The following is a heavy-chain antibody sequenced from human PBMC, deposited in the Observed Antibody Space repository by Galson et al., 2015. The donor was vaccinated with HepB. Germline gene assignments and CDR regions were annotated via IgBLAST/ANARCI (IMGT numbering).Heavy chain of an antibody. CDR3: ARSISLVRGIIKWEGDY. Sequence: SVKVSCKASGYTFTNYFMHWVRQAPGQGLEWMGIINPSDSSTSYAQKFQGRVTVTRDTSTSTVYMELSGLRSEDTAVYYCARSISLVRGIIKWEGDYWGQGTLVTVSS. J-gene: IGHJ4*02. CDR2: INPSDSST. CDR1: GYTFTNYF. D-gene: IGHD3-10*01. V-gene: IGHV1-46*03.